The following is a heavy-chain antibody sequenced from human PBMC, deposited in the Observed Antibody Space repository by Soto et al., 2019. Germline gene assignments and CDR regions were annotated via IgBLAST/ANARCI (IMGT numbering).Heavy chain of an antibody. D-gene: IGHD3-3*01. Sequence: PSQTLSLTCAISGDSVSSNSAAWNWIRQSPSRGLEWLGRTYYRSKWYNDYAVSVKSRITINPDTSKNQFSLQLNSVTPEDTAVYYCARGYDFWSGYFSPHNYYYMDVWGKGTTVTVSS. J-gene: IGHJ6*03. V-gene: IGHV6-1*01. CDR1: GDSVSSNSAA. CDR3: ARGYDFWSGYFSPHNYYYMDV. CDR2: TYYRSKWYN.